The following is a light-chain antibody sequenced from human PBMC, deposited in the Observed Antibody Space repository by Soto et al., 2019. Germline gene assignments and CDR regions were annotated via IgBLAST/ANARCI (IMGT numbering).Light chain of an antibody. V-gene: IGKV1-8*01. J-gene: IGKJ1*01. CDR2: AAS. CDR1: QGISSY. CDR3: QQYYSYQWT. Sequence: AIRMTQSPSSFSASTGDRVTITCRASQGISSYLAWYQQKPGKAPKLLIYAASTLQSGVPSRFSGSGSGTDFTLTISCLQSEDLATYYCQQYYSYQWTFGQGTKVEIK.